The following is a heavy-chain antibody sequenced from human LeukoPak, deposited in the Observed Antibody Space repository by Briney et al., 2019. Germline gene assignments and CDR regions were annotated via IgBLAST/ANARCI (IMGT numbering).Heavy chain of an antibody. J-gene: IGHJ4*02. Sequence: TGGSLSLSCAASGFTFSSYEMNWVRQAPGKGLEWVSYISSSGSTIYYADSVKGRFTISRDNAKNSLYLQMNSLRAEDTAVYYCARGHDIVATISHFDYWGQGTLVTVSS. CDR2: ISSSGSTI. V-gene: IGHV3-48*03. D-gene: IGHD5-12*01. CDR3: ARGHDIVATISHFDY. CDR1: GFTFSSYE.